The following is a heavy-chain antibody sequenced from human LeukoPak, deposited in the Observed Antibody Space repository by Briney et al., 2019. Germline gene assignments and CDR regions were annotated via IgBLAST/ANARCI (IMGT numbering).Heavy chain of an antibody. Sequence: GGSLRLSCAASGFTFRTYAMSWVRQAPGKGLEWVSFINGDGGTTHYADSVKGRFNISRDNSKNTVYLQMNSLRADDTAVYYCAKGNYYGSGSFYNPADYYMDVWGKGTTVTVSS. D-gene: IGHD3-10*01. J-gene: IGHJ6*03. CDR3: AKGNYYGSGSFYNPADYYMDV. CDR2: INGDGGTT. CDR1: GFTFRTYA. V-gene: IGHV3-23*01.